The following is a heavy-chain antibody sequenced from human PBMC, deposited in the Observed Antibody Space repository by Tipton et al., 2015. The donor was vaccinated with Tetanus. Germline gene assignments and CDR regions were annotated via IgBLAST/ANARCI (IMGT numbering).Heavy chain of an antibody. J-gene: IGHJ6*02. CDR1: GGSFSGYY. Sequence: TLSLTCAVYGGSFSGYYWSWIRQHPGKGLEWIGYIYYSGSTYYNPSLKSRVTISVDTSKNQFSLKLSSVTAADTAVYYCARAGGYSYYYYGMDVWGQGTTVTVSS. V-gene: IGHV4-31*11. CDR2: IYYSGST. D-gene: IGHD5-18*01. CDR3: ARAGGYSYYYYGMDV.